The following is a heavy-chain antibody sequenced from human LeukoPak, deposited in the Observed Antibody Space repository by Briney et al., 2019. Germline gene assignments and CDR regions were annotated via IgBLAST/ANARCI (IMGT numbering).Heavy chain of an antibody. J-gene: IGHJ6*03. CDR2: ISYDGSNK. V-gene: IGHV3-30*18. D-gene: IGHD6-6*01. CDR3: AKSRRSSSGSNFMDV. Sequence: PGRPLRLSCAASGFTFSTYGMHWVRQAPGKGLEWVAVISYDGSNKYYADSVKGRFTISRDNSKNSLYLQMNSLRAEDTALYYCAKSRRSSSGSNFMDVWGKGTMVTVSS. CDR1: GFTFSTYG.